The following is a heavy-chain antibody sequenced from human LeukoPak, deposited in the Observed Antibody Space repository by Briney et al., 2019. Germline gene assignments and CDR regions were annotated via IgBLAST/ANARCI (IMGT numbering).Heavy chain of an antibody. CDR2: ISAYSGNT. CDR3: ARERKVNYDFWSGSQVDAFDI. J-gene: IGHJ3*02. CDR1: GYTFTSYG. Sequence: ASVKVSCKASGYTFTSYGTSWVRQAPGQGLEWMGWISAYSGNTNYAQKLQGRVTMTTDTSTSTAYMELRSLRSDDTAVYYCARERKVNYDFWSGSQVDAFDIWGQGTMVTVSS. D-gene: IGHD3-3*01. V-gene: IGHV1-18*01.